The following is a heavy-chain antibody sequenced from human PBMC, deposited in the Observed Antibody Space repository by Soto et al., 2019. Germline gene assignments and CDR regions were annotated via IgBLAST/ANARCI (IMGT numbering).Heavy chain of an antibody. Sequence: SQTLSLTCAISGDSVSSNSAGWNWVRQTPSRGLEWLGRTYYKSKWYYNSAVSVKSRITINPDTSKNQFSLQLNSVTPEDTAVYYCSRGSWDDVSGHYYMDFWGKGTMVTVSS. CDR1: GDSVSSNSAG. CDR3: SRGSWDDVSGHYYMDF. J-gene: IGHJ6*03. CDR2: TYYKSKWYY. D-gene: IGHD3-3*01. V-gene: IGHV6-1*01.